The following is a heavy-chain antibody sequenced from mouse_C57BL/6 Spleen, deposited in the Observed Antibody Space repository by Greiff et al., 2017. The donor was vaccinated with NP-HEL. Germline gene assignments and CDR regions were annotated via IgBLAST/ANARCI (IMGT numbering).Heavy chain of an antibody. D-gene: IGHD1-1*01. CDR3: ANYGSSYAMDY. CDR2: IYPGDGDT. J-gene: IGHJ4*01. CDR1: GYAFSSSW. Sequence: VQLQQSGPELVKPGASVKISCKASGYAFSSSWMNWVKQRPGKGLEWIGRIYPGDGDTNYNGKFKGKATLTADKSSSTAYMQLSSLTSEDSAVYFCANYGSSYAMDYWGQGTSVTGSS. V-gene: IGHV1-82*01.